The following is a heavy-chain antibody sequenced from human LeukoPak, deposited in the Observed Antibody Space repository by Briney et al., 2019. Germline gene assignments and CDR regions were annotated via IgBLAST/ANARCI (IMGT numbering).Heavy chain of an antibody. D-gene: IGHD3-10*01. CDR2: INSDGSST. J-gene: IGHJ4*02. Sequence: GGSLRLSCAASGFTFSGFWMHWVRQTPGKGLVGVSRINSDGSSTNYADSVKGRFTISRDNAKNSLSLQMNSLRAEDTALYYCARGRGLDYWGQGTLVTVSS. CDR3: ARGRGLDY. CDR1: GFTFSGFW. V-gene: IGHV3-74*01.